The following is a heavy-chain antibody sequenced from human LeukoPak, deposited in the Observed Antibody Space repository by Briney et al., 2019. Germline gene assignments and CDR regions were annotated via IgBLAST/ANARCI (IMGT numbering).Heavy chain of an antibody. J-gene: IGHJ4*02. CDR2: IIPIFGTA. Sequence: SVKVSCKASGGTFSSYTISWVRQAPGQGLEWMGGIIPIFGTANYAQKFQGRVTITADKSTSTAYMELSSLRSEDTAVYYCGCGYNSGWSLDYWGQGTLVTVSS. CDR1: GGTFSSYT. V-gene: IGHV1-69*06. CDR3: GCGYNSGWSLDY. D-gene: IGHD6-19*01.